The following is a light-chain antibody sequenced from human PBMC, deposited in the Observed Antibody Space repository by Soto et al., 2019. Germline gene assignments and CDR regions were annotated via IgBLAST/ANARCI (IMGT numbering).Light chain of an antibody. CDR3: QSYDSSLSRRWV. Sequence: QSALTQPPFVSGSPGQSVTISCTGTSSDVGSYNRISWYQQPPGTAPKLNMFEVSNRPSGVPDRFSVSKSGASASLAITGLQAEDEADYYCQSYDSSLSRRWVFGGGTKLTVL. J-gene: IGLJ3*02. V-gene: IGLV2-18*02. CDR2: EVS. CDR1: SSDVGSYNR.